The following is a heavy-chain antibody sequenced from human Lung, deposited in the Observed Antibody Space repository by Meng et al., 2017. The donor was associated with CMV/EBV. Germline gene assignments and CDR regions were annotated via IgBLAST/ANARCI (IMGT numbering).Heavy chain of an antibody. CDR3: VRDQGGESMIAVLIERFGMDV. CDR1: GFTFNTYA. D-gene: IGHD3-22*01. CDR2: ISYDGSNK. J-gene: IGHJ6*02. Sequence: SXAASGFTFNTYAMHWVRQAPGKGLEWVAVISYDGSNKYTADSVQGRLTISRDNSKNNLYLQMNSLTVEDTAVYYCVRDQGGESMIAVLIERFGMDVWGQGTTVXVSS. V-gene: IGHV3-30*04.